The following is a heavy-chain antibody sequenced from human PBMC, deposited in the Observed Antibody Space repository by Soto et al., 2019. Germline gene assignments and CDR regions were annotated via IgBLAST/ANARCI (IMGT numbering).Heavy chain of an antibody. CDR1: GGSISGYY. J-gene: IGHJ5*02. CDR3: ARHRGPAPVS. CDR2: LFYGGTT. D-gene: IGHD3-10*01. V-gene: IGHV4-39*01. Sequence: QVQLQASGPGLVKPSETLSLTCTVSGGSISGYYWTWIRQPPGKGLEWVGSLFYGGTTDYNPSLKSRLTMALDTSKNHFSLKLRSVTAADTAVYYFARHRGPAPVSCGQGTLVTASS.